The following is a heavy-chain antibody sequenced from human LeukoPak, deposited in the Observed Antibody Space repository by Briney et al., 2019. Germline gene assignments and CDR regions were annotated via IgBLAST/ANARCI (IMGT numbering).Heavy chain of an antibody. CDR1: GFTFSSYG. D-gene: IGHD3-10*01. V-gene: IGHV3-30*02. CDR2: IRYDGSNK. J-gene: IGHJ4*02. Sequence: PGGSLRLSCAASGFTFSSYGVHWVRQAPGKGLEWVAFIRYDGSNKYYADSVKGRFTISRDNSKNTLYLQMNSLRAEDTAVYYCAKARIRLYYYGSGSLDYWGQGTLVTVSS. CDR3: AKARIRLYYYGSGSLDY.